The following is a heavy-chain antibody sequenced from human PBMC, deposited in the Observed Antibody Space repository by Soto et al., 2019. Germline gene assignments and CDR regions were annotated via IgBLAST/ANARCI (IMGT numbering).Heavy chain of an antibody. CDR2: VYHSGAT. CDR1: GGSISNRY. D-gene: IGHD6-13*01. Sequence: SETLSLTCTVSGGSISNRYWSWIRQSPGKGPEWIGYVYHSGATNYNPSLETRVTISLDSSKNQFSLKLNSVTAADTAVYYCATRPPGATWYGVFDYWSQGTLVTVSS. CDR3: ATRPPGATWYGVFDY. V-gene: IGHV4-59*11. J-gene: IGHJ4*02.